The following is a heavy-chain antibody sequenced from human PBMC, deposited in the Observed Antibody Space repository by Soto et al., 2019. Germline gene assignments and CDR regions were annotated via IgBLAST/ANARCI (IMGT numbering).Heavy chain of an antibody. V-gene: IGHV3-21*01. CDR3: SSGYHYYDSSGYDKWDAFDI. CDR2: ISSSSSYI. J-gene: IGHJ3*02. Sequence: GGSLRLSCAASGFTFSSYSMNWVRQAPGKGLEWVSSISSSSSYIYYADSVKGRFTISRDNAKNSLYLQMNSLRAEDTAVYFCSSGYHYYDSSGYDKWDAFDIWGQGTMVTVSS. CDR1: GFTFSSYS. D-gene: IGHD3-22*01.